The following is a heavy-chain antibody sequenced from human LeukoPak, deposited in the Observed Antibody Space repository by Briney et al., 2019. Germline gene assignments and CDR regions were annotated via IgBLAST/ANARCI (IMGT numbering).Heavy chain of an antibody. D-gene: IGHD3-10*02. CDR3: VRWQSGSMFHPP. V-gene: IGHV4-34*01. CDR2: IYYSGTT. Sequence: PSETLSLTCAVYGGSFSGYYWSWIRQPPGKGLEWIGSIYYSGTTAYNPSLKSRVTISVDTSKNQFSLKLSSVTAADTALYYCVRWQSGSMFHPPWGQGTLVTVSS. CDR1: GGSFSGYY. J-gene: IGHJ5*02.